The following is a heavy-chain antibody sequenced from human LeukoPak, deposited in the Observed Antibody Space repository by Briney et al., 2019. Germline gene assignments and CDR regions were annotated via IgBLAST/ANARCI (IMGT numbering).Heavy chain of an antibody. CDR1: GYTFTSYY. D-gene: IGHD5-18*01. CDR3: ARDGEEDTAMVWGYYYGMDV. J-gene: IGHJ6*02. V-gene: IGHV1-46*01. CDR2: INPSCGST. Sequence: ASVKVSCKASGYTFTSYYMHWVRQAPGQGLEWMGIINPSCGSTSYAQKFQGRVTMTRDTSTSTVYMELSSLRSEDTAVYYCARDGEEDTAMVWGYYYGMDVWGQGTTVTVSS.